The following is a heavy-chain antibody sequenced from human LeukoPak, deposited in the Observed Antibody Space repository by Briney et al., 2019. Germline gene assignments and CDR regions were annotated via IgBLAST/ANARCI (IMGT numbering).Heavy chain of an antibody. CDR2: INSDGSST. Sequence: GGSLRLSCAASGFAFSSYWMHWVRQAPGKGLVWVSRINSDGSSTSYADSVKGRFTISRDNAKNTVYLQMNSLRAEDTAVYYCTRVQSGTPFDYWGQGTLVTVSS. J-gene: IGHJ4*02. D-gene: IGHD1-26*01. CDR3: TRVQSGTPFDY. CDR1: GFAFSSYW. V-gene: IGHV3-74*01.